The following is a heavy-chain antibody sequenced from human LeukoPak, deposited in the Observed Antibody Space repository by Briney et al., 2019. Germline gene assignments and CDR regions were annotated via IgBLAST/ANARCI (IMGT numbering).Heavy chain of an antibody. Sequence: SETVSLTCAVYGGSFSGYYWSWIRQPPGKGLEWIGEINHSGSTNYNPSLKSRVTISVDTSKNQFSLKLSSVTAADTAVYYCARGGERGYSYGFDYWGQGTLVTVSS. CDR2: INHSGST. CDR1: GGSFSGYY. V-gene: IGHV4-34*01. CDR3: ARGGERGYSYGFDY. J-gene: IGHJ4*02. D-gene: IGHD5-18*01.